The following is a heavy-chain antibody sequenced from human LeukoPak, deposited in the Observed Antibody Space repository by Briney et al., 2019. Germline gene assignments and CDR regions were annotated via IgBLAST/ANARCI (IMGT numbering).Heavy chain of an antibody. CDR2: IKSDGITI. CDR3: LRDLNWSLDQ. V-gene: IGHV3-74*01. D-gene: IGHD1-20*01. Sequence: RGSLRLSCAASGFTFSNYMMHWVRQAPGKGLVWVSRIKSDGITITYADSVKGRFTISRVNAKNTLYLQMNSLRAEDTAVYYCLRDLNWSLDQWGQGTLVTVSS. J-gene: IGHJ4*02. CDR1: GFTFSNYM.